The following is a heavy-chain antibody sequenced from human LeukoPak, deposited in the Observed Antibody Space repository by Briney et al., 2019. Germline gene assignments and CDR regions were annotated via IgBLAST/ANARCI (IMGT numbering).Heavy chain of an antibody. CDR2: IKQDGSEK. V-gene: IGHV3-7*05. Sequence: GGSLRLSCAASGFTFSSYWMSWVRQAPGKGLEWVAKIKQDGSEKYYVDSVKGRFTISRDNAEKSLYLQMNSLRAEDTAVYSCARTDFWSGYYRGYFDYWGQGTLVTVSS. CDR3: ARTDFWSGYYRGYFDY. D-gene: IGHD3-3*01. CDR1: GFTFSSYW. J-gene: IGHJ4*02.